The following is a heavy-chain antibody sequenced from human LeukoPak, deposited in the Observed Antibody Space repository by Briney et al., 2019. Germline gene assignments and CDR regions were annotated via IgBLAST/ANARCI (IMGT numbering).Heavy chain of an antibody. V-gene: IGHV1-18*01. J-gene: IGHJ3*02. CDR1: GYTFTSYG. Sequence: ASVKVSCKASGYTFTSYGISWVRQAPGQGLEWMGWISAYNGNTNYAQKLQGRVTMATDTSTSTAYMDLRSLRSDDTAVYYCARDFSPARYYADAFDIWGQGTMVTVSS. CDR3: ARDFSPARYYADAFDI. CDR2: ISAYNGNT. D-gene: IGHD2-2*01.